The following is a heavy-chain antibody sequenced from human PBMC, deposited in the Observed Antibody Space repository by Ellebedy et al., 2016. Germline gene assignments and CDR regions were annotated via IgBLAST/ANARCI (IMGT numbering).Heavy chain of an antibody. CDR3: ARDGGQGVGGYYYGMDV. CDR2: INPSGGST. V-gene: IGHV1-46*01. J-gene: IGHJ6*02. Sequence: ASVKVSXKASGYTFTSYYMHWVRQAPGQGLEWMGIINPSGGSTSYAQKFQGRVTMTRDTSTSTVYMELSSLRSEDTAVYYCARDGGQGVGGYYYGMDVWGQGTTVTVSS. CDR1: GYTFTSYY. D-gene: IGHD3-10*01.